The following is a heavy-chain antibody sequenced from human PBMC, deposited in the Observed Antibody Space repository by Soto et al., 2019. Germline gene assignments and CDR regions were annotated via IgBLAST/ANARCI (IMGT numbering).Heavy chain of an antibody. CDR3: ARGFDLQYGMDV. V-gene: IGHV3-48*02. CDR2: ISGSSNTI. D-gene: IGHD3-10*01. CDR1: GLTLSTYS. Sequence: EVQLVESGGGLVQRGGSLRLSCAASGLTLSTYSLNWVRQAPRKGLEWVSYISGSSNTIYYADSVKGRFTISRDNAKNSLYLRMNSLRDEDTAVYFCARGFDLQYGMDVWGQGTTVTVSS. J-gene: IGHJ6*02.